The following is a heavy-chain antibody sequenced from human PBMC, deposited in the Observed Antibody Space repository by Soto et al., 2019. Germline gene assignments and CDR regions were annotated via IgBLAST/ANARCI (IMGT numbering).Heavy chain of an antibody. CDR1: GGSISSSIYS. CDR3: ARLFTRPGIALARGHLQH. Sequence: QLQLQESGPGLVKPSETLSLTCTVSGGSISSSIYSGVWIRQPPGKGLEWIGTISYSGSTYYNPSLKRRVTISVDTSKNQISLNLRSVTAADTAVYYCARLFTRPGIALARGHLQHWGQGALVTVAS. D-gene: IGHD6-6*01. V-gene: IGHV4-39*01. J-gene: IGHJ1*01. CDR2: ISYSGST.